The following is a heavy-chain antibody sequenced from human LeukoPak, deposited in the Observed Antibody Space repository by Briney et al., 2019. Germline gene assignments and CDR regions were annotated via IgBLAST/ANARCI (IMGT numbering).Heavy chain of an antibody. J-gene: IGHJ6*02. D-gene: IGHD5-18*01. CDR2: INPNSGGT. CDR1: GYTFTGYY. CDR3: ARGQTYTAMVLYYGMDV. Sequence: GASVKVSCKASGYTFTGYYMHWVRQAPGQGLEWMGWINPNSGGTNYAQKFQGWVTMTRDTSISTAYMELSRLRSDDTAVYYCARGQTYTAMVLYYGMDVWGQGTTVTVSS. V-gene: IGHV1-2*04.